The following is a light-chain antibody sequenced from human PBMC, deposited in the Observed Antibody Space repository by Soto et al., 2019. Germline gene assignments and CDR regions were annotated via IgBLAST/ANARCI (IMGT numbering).Light chain of an antibody. Sequence: QSVLTQPASVSGSPGHSITISCTGTGSDIGSYKYVSWYQQHPGKAPKLIIFEVNNRPSGVSDRFSGSKSGNTASLIISGLQAEDDADYYCASYTSIRSLGVFGTGTKLTVL. J-gene: IGLJ1*01. CDR1: GSDIGSYKY. V-gene: IGLV2-14*03. CDR3: ASYTSIRSLGV. CDR2: EVN.